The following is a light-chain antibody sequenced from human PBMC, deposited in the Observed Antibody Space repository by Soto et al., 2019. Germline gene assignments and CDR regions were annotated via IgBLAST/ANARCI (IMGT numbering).Light chain of an antibody. J-gene: IGKJ1*01. Sequence: ELVLTQSPGTLSLSPGARTTLSCRASQSVSSSYLAWYQQKPGQAPRLLIYGASNRATGIPDRFSGSGSGTDLTITISRLEPEDCEVYDGQQYGSSPRTFGQGTKVDIK. V-gene: IGKV3-20*01. CDR3: QQYGSSPRT. CDR1: QSVSSSY. CDR2: GAS.